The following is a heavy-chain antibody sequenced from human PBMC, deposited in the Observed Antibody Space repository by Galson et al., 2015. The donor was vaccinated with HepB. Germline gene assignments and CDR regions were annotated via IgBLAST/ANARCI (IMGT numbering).Heavy chain of an antibody. Sequence: QSGAEVKKPGESLRISCKGSGYSFTSYWISWVRQMPGKGLEWMGRIDPSDSYTNYSPSFQGHVTISADKSISTAYLQWSSLKASDTAMYYCARHLEDCSGGSCFVRWFDPWGQGTLVTVSS. J-gene: IGHJ5*02. CDR2: IDPSDSYT. CDR1: GYSFTSYW. D-gene: IGHD2-15*01. CDR3: ARHLEDCSGGSCFVRWFDP. V-gene: IGHV5-10-1*01.